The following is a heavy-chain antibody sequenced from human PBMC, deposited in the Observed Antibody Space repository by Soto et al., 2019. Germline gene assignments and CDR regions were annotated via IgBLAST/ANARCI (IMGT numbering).Heavy chain of an antibody. Sequence: PGESLRLSCAASGFTFSSYWMTWFRQAPGKGLEWVANIKHDGSEKYYVDSVKGRFTISRDNARNSVFLEMKSLRAEDTAVYSCVRDRSGSYLEGFDYWGQGTLVTVSS. CDR3: VRDRSGSYLEGFDY. CDR1: GFTFSSYW. J-gene: IGHJ4*02. CDR2: IKHDGSEK. D-gene: IGHD1-26*01. V-gene: IGHV3-7*01.